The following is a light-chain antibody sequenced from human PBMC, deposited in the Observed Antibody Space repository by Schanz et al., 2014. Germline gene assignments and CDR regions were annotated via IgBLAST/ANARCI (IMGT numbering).Light chain of an antibody. CDR3: SSYAGSTTSWV. V-gene: IGLV2-23*01. J-gene: IGLJ3*02. Sequence: QSALTQPASVSGSPGQSITISCTATTNYGGSYNLVSWYQQSPGKAPQLMIYEGIKRPSGVSDRFSGSKSGNTASLTISGLQAEDEGDYYCSSYAGSTTSWVFGGGTKLTVL. CDR2: EGI. CDR1: TNYGGSYNL.